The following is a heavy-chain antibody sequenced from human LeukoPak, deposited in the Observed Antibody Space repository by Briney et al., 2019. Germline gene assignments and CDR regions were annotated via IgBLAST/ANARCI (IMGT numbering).Heavy chain of an antibody. CDR2: IVVGSGNT. D-gene: IGHD2-2*01. J-gene: IGHJ4*02. V-gene: IGHV1-58*01. Sequence: SVKVSCKASGFTFTSSAVQWVRQARGQRLEWIGWIVVGSGNTNYAQKFQERVTITRDMSTSTAYMELRSLRSDDTAVYYCARDLKRTRSFDYWGQGTLVAVSS. CDR1: GFTFTSSA. CDR3: ARDLKRTRSFDY.